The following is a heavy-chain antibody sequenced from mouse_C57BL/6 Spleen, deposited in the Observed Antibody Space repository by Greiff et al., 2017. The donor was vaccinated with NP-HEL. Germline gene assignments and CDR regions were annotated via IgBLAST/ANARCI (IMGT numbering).Heavy chain of an antibody. V-gene: IGHV1-26*01. J-gene: IGHJ2*01. CDR1: GYTFTDYY. D-gene: IGHD1-1*01. CDR3: ARGATVVPTFDY. CDR2: INPNNGGT. Sequence: EVQLQQSGPELVKPGASVKISCKASGYTFTDYYMNWVKQSHGKSLEWIGDINPNNGGTSYNQKFKGKATLTVDKSSSTAYMELRSLTSEDSAVYYCARGATVVPTFDYWGQGTTLTVSS.